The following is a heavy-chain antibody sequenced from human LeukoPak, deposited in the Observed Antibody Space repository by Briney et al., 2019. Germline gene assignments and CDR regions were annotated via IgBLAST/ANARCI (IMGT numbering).Heavy chain of an antibody. CDR2: INHSGSA. D-gene: IGHD2-2*01. Sequence: SETLSLTCAVYGGSFSGYYWSWIRQPPGKGLEWIGEINHSGSANYNPSLKSRVTISVDTSKNQFSLKLSSVTAADTAVYYCARAGSSTIDYWGQGTLVTVSS. CDR1: GGSFSGYY. CDR3: ARAGSSTIDY. V-gene: IGHV4-34*01. J-gene: IGHJ4*02.